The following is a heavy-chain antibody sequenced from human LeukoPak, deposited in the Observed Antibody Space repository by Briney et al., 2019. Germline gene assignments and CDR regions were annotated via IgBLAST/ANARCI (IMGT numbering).Heavy chain of an antibody. CDR1: GFTLSAYA. CDR3: ARVIGAMVRGVIQN. Sequence: GGSLRLSCAASGFTLSAYAMHWVRQAPGKGLEWVAVISFDGINKYYADSVKGRFTISRDIFKSTVFLQMNSLRAEDTAVYYCARVIGAMVRGVIQNWGQGTLVTVSS. D-gene: IGHD3-10*01. CDR2: ISFDGINK. J-gene: IGHJ4*02. V-gene: IGHV3-30-3*01.